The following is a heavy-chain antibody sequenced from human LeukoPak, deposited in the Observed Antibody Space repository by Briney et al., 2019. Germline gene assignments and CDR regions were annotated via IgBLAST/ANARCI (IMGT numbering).Heavy chain of an antibody. Sequence: GGSLRLSCAASGFTVSNNYMSWVRQAPGKGQEWVSVIYGASTTYYADSVKGRFSISRDNSKNTLYLQMNSLRAEDTAVYYCAREGSSGWYEFWFDPWGQGTLVTVSS. J-gene: IGHJ5*02. CDR1: GFTVSNNY. D-gene: IGHD6-19*01. CDR2: IYGASTT. V-gene: IGHV3-66*01. CDR3: AREGSSGWYEFWFDP.